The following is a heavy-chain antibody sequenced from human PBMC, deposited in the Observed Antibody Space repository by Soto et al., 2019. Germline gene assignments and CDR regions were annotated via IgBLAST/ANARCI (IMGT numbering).Heavy chain of an antibody. V-gene: IGHV3-30-3*01. CDR1: GFTFSSYA. J-gene: IGHJ4*02. CDR2: ISYDGSNK. D-gene: IGHD5-18*01. Sequence: HPGGSLRLSCAASGFTFSSYAMHWVRQAPGKGLEWVAVISYDGSNKYYADSVKGRFTISRDNSKNTLYLQMNSLRAEDTAVYYCSSLVDTAMVISSYYFDYWGQGTLVTVSS. CDR3: SSLVDTAMVISSYYFDY.